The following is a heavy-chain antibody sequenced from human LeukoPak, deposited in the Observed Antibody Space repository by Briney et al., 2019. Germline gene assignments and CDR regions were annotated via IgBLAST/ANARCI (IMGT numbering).Heavy chain of an antibody. D-gene: IGHD5-18*01. J-gene: IGHJ4*02. Sequence: ASVKVSCKASGYTFTSYGISWVRQAPGQGLEWMGWISAYNGNTNYAQKLQGRVTMTTDTSTSTAYMELSSLRSDDTAVYYCARGPGYLGLQSYFDYWGQGTLVTVSS. CDR3: ARGPGYLGLQSYFDY. CDR2: ISAYNGNT. CDR1: GYTFTSYG. V-gene: IGHV1-18*04.